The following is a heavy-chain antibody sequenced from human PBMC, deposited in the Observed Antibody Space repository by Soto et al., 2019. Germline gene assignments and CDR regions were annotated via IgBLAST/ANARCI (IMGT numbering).Heavy chain of an antibody. J-gene: IGHJ6*03. V-gene: IGHV3-74*01. CDR3: GRGGWKAYYMDV. CDR2: IKSYGSSI. Sequence: EVQLVESGGGLVQPGGSLRLSCAASGFTFSDYWMHWVRQVPGKGLVLVSSIKSYGSSINYADFVKGRFTISRDNAKNPVSLQMNSLRAEDSAVYYCGRGGWKAYYMDVWGKGTTVSVSS. D-gene: IGHD1-1*01. CDR1: GFTFSDYW.